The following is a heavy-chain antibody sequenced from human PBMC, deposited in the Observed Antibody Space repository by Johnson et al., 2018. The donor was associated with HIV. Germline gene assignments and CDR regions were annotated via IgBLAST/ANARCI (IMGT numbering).Heavy chain of an antibody. J-gene: IGHJ3*02. D-gene: IGHD1-1*01. CDR1: GFTFSRHA. Sequence: QVQLVESGGGLVQPGGSLRLSCSASGFTFSRHAMHWVRQAPGKGLEWVACISYDGGNKYYADSVKGRFTISRDNSKNTLNLQMNSLRVEDTAVYYCARRSGYAFDIWGQGTMVIVSS. V-gene: IGHV3-30*04. CDR2: ISYDGGNK. CDR3: ARRSGYAFDI.